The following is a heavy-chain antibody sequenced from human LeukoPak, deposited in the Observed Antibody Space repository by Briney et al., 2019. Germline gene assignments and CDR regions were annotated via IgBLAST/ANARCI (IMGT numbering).Heavy chain of an antibody. V-gene: IGHV1-2*02. CDR2: INPNSGGT. Sequence: ASVNVSCKASGYTFTGYYMHWLRQAPGQGLEWMGWINPNSGGTNYAQKFQGSVTITRDTSISTAYMELSRLRSDDTAVYYCATGSSSWYDSVGYWGQGTLVTVSS. D-gene: IGHD6-13*01. CDR1: GYTFTGYY. J-gene: IGHJ4*02. CDR3: ATGSSSWYDSVGY.